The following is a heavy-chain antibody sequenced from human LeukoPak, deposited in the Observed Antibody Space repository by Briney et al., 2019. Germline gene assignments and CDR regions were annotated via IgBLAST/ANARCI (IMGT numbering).Heavy chain of an antibody. V-gene: IGHV3-23*01. CDR1: GFSLSNYA. CDR3: AMKAVPRPRLHDAFDF. J-gene: IGHJ3*01. CDR2: ISGSASST. Sequence: GGSLRLSCAASGFSLSNYAMSWVRQAPGKGLEWVSAISGSASSTYHADSVKGRFTISRDNSKNTLYLQMNSLRADDTAVYYCAMKAVPRPRLHDAFDFWGQGTVVSVSS. D-gene: IGHD5-24*01.